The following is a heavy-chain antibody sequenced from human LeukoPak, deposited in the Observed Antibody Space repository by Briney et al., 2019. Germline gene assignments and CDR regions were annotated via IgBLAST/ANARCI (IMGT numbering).Heavy chain of an antibody. D-gene: IGHD6-19*01. CDR2: ISGSGGST. CDR1: GFTFSSCA. Sequence: GGSLRLSCAASGFTFSSCAMSWVRQAPGKGLEWVSAISGSGGSTYYADSVKGRFTISRDNSKNTLYLQMNSLRAEDTAVYYCAKDMSGSSGWPYYFDYWGQGTLVTVSS. CDR3: AKDMSGSSGWPYYFDY. J-gene: IGHJ4*02. V-gene: IGHV3-23*01.